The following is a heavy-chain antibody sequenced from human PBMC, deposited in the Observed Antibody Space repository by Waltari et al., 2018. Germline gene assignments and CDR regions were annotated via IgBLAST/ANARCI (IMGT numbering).Heavy chain of an antibody. CDR3: ATTPSKIAAAGHYYYYRDV. CDR1: GYTLTELS. D-gene: IGHD6-13*01. Sequence: QVQLVQSGAEVKKPGASVKVSCKVSGYTLTELSMHWVRQAPGKGLEWMGGFDHEEGETIYAQKCKGRVTMTEDTSTDTAYMELSSLRSEDTAVYYCATTPSKIAAAGHYYYYRDVWGKGTTVTVSS. CDR2: FDHEEGET. J-gene: IGHJ6*03. V-gene: IGHV1-24*01.